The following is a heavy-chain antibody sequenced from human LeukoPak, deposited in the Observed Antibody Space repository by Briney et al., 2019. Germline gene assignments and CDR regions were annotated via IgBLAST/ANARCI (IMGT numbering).Heavy chain of an antibody. V-gene: IGHV3-20*04. CDR1: GFTFSSYG. Sequence: GGSLRLSCAASGFTFSSYGMHWVRQAPGKGLEWVSGINWNGGSTGYADSVKGRFIISRDNAKNSLYLQVNSLRAEDTALYYCARAPISTMVRGVIMVYYYYMDVWGKGTTVTVSS. J-gene: IGHJ6*03. CDR3: ARAPISTMVRGVIMVYYYYMDV. D-gene: IGHD3-10*01. CDR2: INWNGGST.